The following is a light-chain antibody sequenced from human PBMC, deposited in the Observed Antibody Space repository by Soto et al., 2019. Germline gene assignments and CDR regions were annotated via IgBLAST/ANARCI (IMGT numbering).Light chain of an antibody. J-gene: IGLJ3*02. CDR2: DVS. CDR1: SSDIGGDKF. Sequence: QSALTQPASVSGSPGQSITISCTGTSSDIGGDKFVSWYQQHPGKAPKLMIFDVSNRPSGVSNRFSGSKSGNTASLTISGLQAEDEADYYCNSYTSSRTWVFGGGTKLTV. V-gene: IGLV2-14*03. CDR3: NSYTSSRTWV.